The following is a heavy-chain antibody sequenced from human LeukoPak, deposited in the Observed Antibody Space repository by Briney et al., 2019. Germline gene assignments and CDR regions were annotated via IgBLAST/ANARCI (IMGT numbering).Heavy chain of an antibody. CDR2: IYYSGST. CDR3: ARGSDYYGSGSYHA. CDR1: GGSISSYY. V-gene: IGHV4-59*12. J-gene: IGHJ5*02. D-gene: IGHD3-10*01. Sequence: SETLSLTCTVSGGSISSYYWSWIRQPPGKGLEWIGYIYYSGSTNYNPSLKSRVTISVDTSKNQFSLKLSSVTAADTAVYYCARGSDYYGSGSYHAWGQGTLVTVSS.